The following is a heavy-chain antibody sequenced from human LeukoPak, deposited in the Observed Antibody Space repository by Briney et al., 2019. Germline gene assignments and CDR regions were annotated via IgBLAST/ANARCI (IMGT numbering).Heavy chain of an antibody. CDR2: ISAYNGNT. CDR3: ARGPSGSYAYYFDY. Sequence: ASVKVSCKASGYTFTSYGISWVRQAPGQGLEWMGWISAYNGNTNYARKLQGRVTMTTDTSTSTAYMELRSLRSDDTAVYYCARGPSGSYAYYFDYWGQGTLVTVSS. D-gene: IGHD1-26*01. J-gene: IGHJ4*02. V-gene: IGHV1-18*01. CDR1: GYTFTSYG.